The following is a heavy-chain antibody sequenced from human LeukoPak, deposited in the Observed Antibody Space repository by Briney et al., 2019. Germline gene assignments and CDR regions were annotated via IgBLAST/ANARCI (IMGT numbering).Heavy chain of an antibody. D-gene: IGHD3-3*01. Sequence: EPSETLSLTCTVSGGSISRYYWSWIRQPPGKGLEWIGYIYTSGSTNYNPSLKSRVTISVDTSKNQFSLKLSSVTAADTAVYYCARLAKNEWLAYFDYWGQGTLVTVSS. CDR1: GGSISRYY. V-gene: IGHV4-4*09. CDR2: IYTSGST. CDR3: ARLAKNEWLAYFDY. J-gene: IGHJ4*02.